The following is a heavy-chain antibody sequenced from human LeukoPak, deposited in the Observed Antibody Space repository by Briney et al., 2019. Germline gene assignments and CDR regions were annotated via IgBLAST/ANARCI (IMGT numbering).Heavy chain of an antibody. V-gene: IGHV3-33*06. J-gene: IGHJ4*02. CDR1: GFIFTDYG. Sequence: PGGSLRLSCAASGFIFTDYGFHWVRQAPGKGLERVAAIWSDATNMFYANSVKGRFFIQRDDYQNTVYLEMSSLRAEDTAVYYCAKDAQRGFDYSNSFQYWGQRSLVTVSS. CDR2: IWSDATNM. CDR3: AKDAQRGFDYSNSFQY. D-gene: IGHD4-11*01.